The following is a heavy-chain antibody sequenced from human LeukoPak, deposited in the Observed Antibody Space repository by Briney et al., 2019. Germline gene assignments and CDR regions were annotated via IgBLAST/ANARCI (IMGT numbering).Heavy chain of an antibody. CDR2: ISYDGSNK. D-gene: IGHD3-10*01. Sequence: GGSLRLSCAASGFTFSSYGMHWVRQAPGKGLEWVAVISYDGSNKYYADSVKGRFTISRDNSKNTLYLQMNSLRAEDTAVYYCAKDPTWFGELLYGYFDYWGQGTLVTVSS. J-gene: IGHJ4*02. CDR3: AKDPTWFGELLYGYFDY. CDR1: GFTFSSYG. V-gene: IGHV3-30*18.